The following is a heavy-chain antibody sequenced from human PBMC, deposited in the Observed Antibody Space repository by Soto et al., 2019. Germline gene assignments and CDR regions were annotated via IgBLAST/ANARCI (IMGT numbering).Heavy chain of an antibody. CDR3: AKDTGDTAMVWGWFDP. D-gene: IGHD5-18*01. CDR2: ISWDGGST. CDR1: GFTFDDYT. Sequence: DVQLVESGGVVVQPGGSLRLSCAASGFTFDDYTMHWVRQAPGKGLEWVSLISWDGGSTYYADSVKGRFTISRDNSKNSLYLQMNSLRTEDTALYYCAKDTGDTAMVWGWFDPWGQGTLVTVSS. J-gene: IGHJ5*02. V-gene: IGHV3-43*01.